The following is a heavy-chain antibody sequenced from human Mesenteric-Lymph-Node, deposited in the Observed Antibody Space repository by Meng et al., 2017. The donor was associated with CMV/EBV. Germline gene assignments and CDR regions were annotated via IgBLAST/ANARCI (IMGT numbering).Heavy chain of an antibody. CDR3: AKEGERYGDWFYGMDV. V-gene: IGHV3-30*02. D-gene: IGHD4-17*01. CDR1: GFTVTNYG. Sequence: GESLKISCAASGFTVTNYGMHWVRQAPGKGLEWVAFIRYGGTHIYYADSVKGRFTISGDKPMNTLYLQMNSLRTEDTAVYYCAKEGERYGDWFYGMDVWGQGTTVTVSS. CDR2: IRYGGTHI. J-gene: IGHJ6*02.